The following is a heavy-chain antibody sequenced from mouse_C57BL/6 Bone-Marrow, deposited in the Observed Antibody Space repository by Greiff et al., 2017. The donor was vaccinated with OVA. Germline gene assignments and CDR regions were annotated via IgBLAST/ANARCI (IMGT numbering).Heavy chain of an antibody. J-gene: IGHJ2*01. V-gene: IGHV1-62-2*01. CDR1: GYTFTEYT. D-gene: IGHD2-3*01. CDR3: ARHEERWLLLHY. Sequence: LVESGAELVKPGASVKLSCKASGYTFTEYTIHWVKQRSGQGLEWIGWFYPGSGSIKYNEKFKDNATLTADKSSSTVYMELSRLTSEDSAVYFCARHEERWLLLHYWGQGTTLTVSS. CDR2: FYPGSGSI.